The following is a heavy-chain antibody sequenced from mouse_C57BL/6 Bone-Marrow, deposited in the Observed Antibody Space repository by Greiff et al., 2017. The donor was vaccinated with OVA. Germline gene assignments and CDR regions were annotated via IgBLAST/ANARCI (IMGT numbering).Heavy chain of an antibody. CDR1: GFTFSSYS. V-gene: IGHV5-6*01. Sequence: EVKLMESGGDLVKPGGSLKLSCAASGFTFSSYSMSWVRQTPDKRLEWVATISSGGSYTYYPDSVKGRFTISRDNAKNTLYLQMSSLKSEDTAMYYCARHYYGSSYYWGQGTTLTVSS. CDR3: ARHYYGSSYY. D-gene: IGHD1-1*01. CDR2: ISSGGSYT. J-gene: IGHJ2*01.